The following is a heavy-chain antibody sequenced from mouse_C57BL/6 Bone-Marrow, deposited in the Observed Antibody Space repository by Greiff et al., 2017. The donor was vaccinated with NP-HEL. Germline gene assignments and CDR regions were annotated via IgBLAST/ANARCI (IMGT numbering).Heavy chain of an antibody. D-gene: IGHD4-1*01. CDR2: FYPGSGSI. Sequence: VQVVESGAELVKPGASVKLSCKASGYTFTEYTIHWVKQRSGQGLEWIGWFYPGSGSIKYNEKFKDKATLTADKSSSTVYMELSRLTSEDSAVYCCARHEAEANWDVYFDYWGQGTTLTVSS. V-gene: IGHV1-62-2*01. J-gene: IGHJ2*01. CDR1: GYTFTEYT. CDR3: ARHEAEANWDVYFDY.